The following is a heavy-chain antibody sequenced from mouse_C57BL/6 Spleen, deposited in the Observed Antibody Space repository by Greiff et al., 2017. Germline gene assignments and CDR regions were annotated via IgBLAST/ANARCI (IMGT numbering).Heavy chain of an antibody. CDR2: ISSGGSYT. CDR3: ARQTAQARYYFDY. D-gene: IGHD3-2*02. V-gene: IGHV5-6*01. CDR1: GFTFSSYG. Sequence: EVMLVESGGDLVKPGGSLKLSCAASGFTFSSYGMSWVRQTPDKRLEWVATISSGGSYTYYPESVKGRFTISRDNAKNTLYLQMSSLKSEDTAMYYCARQTAQARYYFDYWGQGTTLTVSS. J-gene: IGHJ2*01.